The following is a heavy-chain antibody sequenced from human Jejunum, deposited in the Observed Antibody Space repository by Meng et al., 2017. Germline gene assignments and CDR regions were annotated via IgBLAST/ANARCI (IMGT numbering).Heavy chain of an antibody. CDR3: ARDYVGYLFYFDY. CDR2: INPSGGAT. CDR1: GYTFTSTY. J-gene: IGHJ4*02. Sequence: ASVKVSCKAAGYTFTSTYMHWMRQAPGQGLEWMGFINPSGGATDYAQNFQGRVTMTRDTSTNTVYLEVSSLRSDDTAVYYCARDYVGYLFYFDYWGQGTLVTVSS. D-gene: IGHD1-26*01. V-gene: IGHV1-46*01.